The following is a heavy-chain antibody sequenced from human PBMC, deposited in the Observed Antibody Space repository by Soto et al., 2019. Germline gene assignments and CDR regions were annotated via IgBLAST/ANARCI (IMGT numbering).Heavy chain of an antibody. CDR3: AHCRGGVASF. CDR1: GFSLSTRDVG. D-gene: IGHD2-2*01. Sequence: QITLNESGPTLVKPTQTLTLTCTFSGFSLSTRDVGVGWIRQPPGEALEWLGVVYWDDSKTYSPSLESRLTITKDPSKNQVVPRMTKMDPVDTATYYCAHCRGGVASFWGQGTLVTVSS. J-gene: IGHJ4*02. CDR2: VYWDDSK. V-gene: IGHV2-5*02.